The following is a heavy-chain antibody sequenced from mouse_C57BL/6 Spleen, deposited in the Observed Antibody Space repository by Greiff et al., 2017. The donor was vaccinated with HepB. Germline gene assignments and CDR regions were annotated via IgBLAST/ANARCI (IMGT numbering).Heavy chain of an antibody. CDR1: GYTFTSYG. CDR2: IYPRSGNT. Sequence: QVQLQQSGAELARPGASVKLSCKASGYTFTSYGISWVKQRTGQGLEWIGEIYPRSGNTYYNEKFKGKATLTADKSSSTAYMELRSLTSEDSAVSICARLGLAMVVFDYWGQGTTLTVSS. J-gene: IGHJ2*01. V-gene: IGHV1-81*01. D-gene: IGHD2-1*01. CDR3: ARLGLAMVVFDY.